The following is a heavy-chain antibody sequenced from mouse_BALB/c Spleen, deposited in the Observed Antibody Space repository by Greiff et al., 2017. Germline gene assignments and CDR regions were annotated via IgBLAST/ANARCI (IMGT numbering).Heavy chain of an antibody. J-gene: IGHJ4*01. Sequence: DVHLVESGGGLVQPGGSLKLSCAASGFTFSSYTMSWVRQTPEKRLEWVAYISNGGGSTYYPDTVKGRFTISRDNAKNTLYLQMSSLKSEDTAMYYCARMPYYAMDYWGQGTSVTVSS. V-gene: IGHV5-12-2*01. CDR3: ARMPYYAMDY. CDR2: ISNGGGST. CDR1: GFTFSSYT.